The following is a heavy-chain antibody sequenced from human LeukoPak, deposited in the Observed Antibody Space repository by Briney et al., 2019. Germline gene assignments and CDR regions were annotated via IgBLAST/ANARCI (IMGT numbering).Heavy chain of an antibody. Sequence: SETLSLTCSVSGGTITSYYWNWIRQAAGKGLEWIGRIRTSGSTNYNPSLKSRVTMSVDTSNNQFSLKLTSVTAADTAVYYCARAYSDIWSGYYFDSWGQGILVTVSS. CDR1: GGTITSYY. CDR2: IRTSGST. CDR3: ARAYSDIWSGYYFDS. J-gene: IGHJ4*02. D-gene: IGHD3-3*01. V-gene: IGHV4-4*07.